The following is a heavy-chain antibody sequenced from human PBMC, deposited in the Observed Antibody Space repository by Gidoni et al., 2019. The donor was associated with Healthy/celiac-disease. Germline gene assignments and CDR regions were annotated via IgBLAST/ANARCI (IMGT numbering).Heavy chain of an antibody. CDR1: GFTFSSYW. CDR3: ARDFSSINMIVVVPFDY. CDR2: IKQDGSEK. D-gene: IGHD3-22*01. J-gene: IGHJ4*02. Sequence: EVQLVESGGGLVQPGGSLRLSCAASGFTFSSYWMSWVRQDPGKGLEWVANIKQDGSEKYYVDSVKGRFTISRDNAKNSLYLQMNSLRAEDTAVYYCARDFSSINMIVVVPFDYGGQGTLVTVSS. V-gene: IGHV3-7*01.